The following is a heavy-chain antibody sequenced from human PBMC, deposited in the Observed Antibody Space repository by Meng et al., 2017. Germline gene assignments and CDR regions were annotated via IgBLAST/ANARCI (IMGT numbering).Heavy chain of an antibody. V-gene: IGHV4-4*07. CDR3: ARGVVVPAAIGLYYGMDV. Sequence: SETLSLTCTVSGGSISSYYWSWIRQPAGKGLEWIGRIYTSGGTNYNPSLKSRVTMSVDTSKNQFSLKLSSVTAADTAVYYCARGVVVPAAIGLYYGMDVWGQGTTVTVSS. CDR2: IYTSGGT. CDR1: GGSISSYY. D-gene: IGHD2-2*02. J-gene: IGHJ6*02.